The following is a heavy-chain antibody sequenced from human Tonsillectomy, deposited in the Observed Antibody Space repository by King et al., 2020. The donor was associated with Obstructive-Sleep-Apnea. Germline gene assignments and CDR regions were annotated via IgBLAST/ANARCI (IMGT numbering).Heavy chain of an antibody. D-gene: IGHD3-9*01. J-gene: IGHJ4*02. CDR1: GFTFSRYT. V-gene: IGHV3-21*01. CDR2: ISSSGTYI. CDR3: ARVYYDILTDYGGYADY. Sequence: VQLVESGGGLVKPGGSLRLSCAASGFTFSRYTMNWVRQAPGKGLEWVSSISSSGTYIHYADSVKGRFTISRDNAENSLYLQMKSLSAEATVVYYWARVYYDILTDYGGYADYWGQGTLVTVSS.